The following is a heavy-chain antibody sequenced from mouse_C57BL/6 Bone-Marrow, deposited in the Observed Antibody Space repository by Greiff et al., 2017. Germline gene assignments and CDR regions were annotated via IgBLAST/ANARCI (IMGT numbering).Heavy chain of an antibody. D-gene: IGHD1-1*01. J-gene: IGHJ3*01. V-gene: IGHV1-81*01. CDR1: GYTFTSYG. Sequence: QVQLKQSGAELARPGASVKLSCKASGYTFTSYGISWVKQRTGQGLEWIGEIYPRSGNTYYNEKFKGKATLTADKSSSTAYMELRSLTSEDSAVYFCANYGSSTFAYWGQVTLVTVSA. CDR3: ANYGSSTFAY. CDR2: IYPRSGNT.